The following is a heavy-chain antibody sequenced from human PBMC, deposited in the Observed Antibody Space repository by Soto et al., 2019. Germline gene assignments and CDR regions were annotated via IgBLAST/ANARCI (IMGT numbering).Heavy chain of an antibody. V-gene: IGHV4-39*01. J-gene: IGHJ5*02. CDR2: IYYSGST. CDR1: GGSISSSRYY. D-gene: IGHD4-17*01. Sequence: SETLSLTCTVSGGSISSSRYYWGWIRQPPGKGLEWIGSIYYSGSTYYNPSLKSRVTISVDTSKNQFSLKLSSVTAADTAVYYCARRATHTVTHNWFDPWGQGTLVTVSS. CDR3: ARRATHTVTHNWFDP.